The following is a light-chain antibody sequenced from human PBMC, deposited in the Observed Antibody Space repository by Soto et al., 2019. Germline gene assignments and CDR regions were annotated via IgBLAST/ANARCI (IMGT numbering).Light chain of an antibody. CDR3: QHRSNWPPIT. CDR1: QSVSSY. Sequence: EIVLTQSPATLSLSPGERATLSCRASQSVSSYLAWYQQKPGQAPRLLIYDTSTRATGIPARFSGSGSGTAFFLTISSLEPEDFAVYYCQHRSNWPPITFGQGTRLEIK. CDR2: DTS. V-gene: IGKV3-11*01. J-gene: IGKJ5*01.